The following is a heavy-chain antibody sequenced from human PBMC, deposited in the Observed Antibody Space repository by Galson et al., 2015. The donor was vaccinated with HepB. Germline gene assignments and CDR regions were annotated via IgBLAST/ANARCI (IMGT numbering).Heavy chain of an antibody. CDR1: GFTFSSYG. V-gene: IGHV3-30*18. Sequence: SLRLSCAASGFTFSSYGMHWVRQAPGKGLEWVAVISYDGSNKYYADSVKGRFTISRDNSKNTLYLQMNSLRAEDTAVYYCAKRASYVDTAMVTGGGWFDPWGQGTLVTVSS. CDR3: AKRASYVDTAMVTGGGWFDP. CDR2: ISYDGSNK. D-gene: IGHD5-18*01. J-gene: IGHJ5*02.